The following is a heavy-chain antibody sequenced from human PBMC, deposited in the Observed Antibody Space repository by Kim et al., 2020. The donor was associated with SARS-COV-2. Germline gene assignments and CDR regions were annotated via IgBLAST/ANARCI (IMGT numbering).Heavy chain of an antibody. J-gene: IGHJ4*02. CDR1: GGSISSSSYY. V-gene: IGHV4-39*07. CDR2: IYYSGST. CDR3: ASDTLLWFGEGY. D-gene: IGHD3-10*01. Sequence: SETLSLTCTVSGGSISSSSYYWGWIRQPPGKGLEWIGSIYYSGSTYYNPSLKSRVTISVDTSKNQFSLKLSSVTAADTAVYYCASDTLLWFGEGYWGQGTLVTVSS.